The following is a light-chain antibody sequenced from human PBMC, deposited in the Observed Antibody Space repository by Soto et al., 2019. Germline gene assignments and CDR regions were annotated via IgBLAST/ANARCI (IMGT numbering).Light chain of an antibody. Sequence: IALTQSPGTLSFSVWLRPTIFRSSSQSLYNNYLAWHQQKPGQAPRLLIDGAFSRATDIPDRFSGSGSGTDFTLTISRLEPEDFAVYFCQQLSSAPLTFGGGTKVEIK. CDR2: GAF. CDR1: QSLYNNY. J-gene: IGKJ4*01. V-gene: IGKV3-20*01. CDR3: QQLSSAPLT.